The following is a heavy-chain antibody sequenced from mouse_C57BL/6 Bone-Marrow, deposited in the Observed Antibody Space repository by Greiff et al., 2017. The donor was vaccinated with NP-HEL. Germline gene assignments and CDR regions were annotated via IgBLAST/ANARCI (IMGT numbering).Heavy chain of an antibody. CDR3: ARAGAY. Sequence: EVKLQESGPGLVKPSQSLSLTCSVTGYSITSGYYWNWIRQFPGNKLEWMGYISYDGSNNYNPSLKNRISITRDTSKNQFFLKLNSVTTEDTATYYCARAGAYWGQGTLVTVSA. V-gene: IGHV3-6*01. CDR2: ISYDGSN. CDR1: GYSITSGYY. J-gene: IGHJ3*01.